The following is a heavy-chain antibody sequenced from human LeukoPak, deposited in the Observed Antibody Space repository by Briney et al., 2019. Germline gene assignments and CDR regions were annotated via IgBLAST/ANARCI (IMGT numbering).Heavy chain of an antibody. CDR3: ARVSGRYYYGMDV. CDR2: IYYSGTT. J-gene: IGHJ6*02. Sequence: SETLSLTCTVSGGAIVSGDYSWSWIRQAPGRGLEWIGCIYYSGTTHYNPSLKSRGTISLDTSKNQFSLKLTSVTAADTAVYYCARVSGRYYYGMDVWGQGTTAAVSS. V-gene: IGHV4-30-4*01. D-gene: IGHD6-25*01. CDR1: GGAIVSGDYS.